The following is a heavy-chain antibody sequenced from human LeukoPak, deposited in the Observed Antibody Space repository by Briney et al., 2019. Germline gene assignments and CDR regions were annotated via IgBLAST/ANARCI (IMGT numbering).Heavy chain of an antibody. CDR3: AKGYSSPAPYYYYYMDV. CDR1: GGSISNYY. J-gene: IGHJ6*03. D-gene: IGHD6-13*01. Sequence: SETLSLTCTVSGGSISNYYWSWIRQPPAKGLEWIGYIYYSGSTNYNPSLKSRVTISVDTSKNQFSLKLSSVTAADTAVYYCAKGYSSPAPYYYYYMDVWGKGTTVTVSS. CDR2: IYYSGST. V-gene: IGHV4-59*01.